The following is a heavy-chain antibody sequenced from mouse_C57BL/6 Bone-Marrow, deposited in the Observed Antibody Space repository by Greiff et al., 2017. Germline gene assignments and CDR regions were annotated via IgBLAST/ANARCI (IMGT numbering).Heavy chain of an antibody. Sequence: EVKLMESGGGLVKPGGSLKLSCAASGFTFSDYGMHWVRQAPEKGLEWVAYISSGSSTIYYADTVKGRFTISRDNSKNTLFLQMTSLRSEDTAMYYCARPYFDYWGQGTTLTVSS. CDR3: ARPYFDY. CDR2: ISSGSSTI. J-gene: IGHJ2*01. CDR1: GFTFSDYG. V-gene: IGHV5-17*01.